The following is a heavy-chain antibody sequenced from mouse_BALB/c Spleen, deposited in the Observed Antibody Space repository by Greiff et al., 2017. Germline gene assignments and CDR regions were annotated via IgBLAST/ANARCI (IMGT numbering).Heavy chain of an antibody. CDR2: INPGSGGT. CDR3: ARITTVSGAMDY. V-gene: IGHV1-54*03. D-gene: IGHD1-1*01. CDR1: GYAFTNYL. J-gene: IGHJ4*01. Sequence: VKLQQSGAELVRPGTSVKVSCKASGYAFTNYLIEWVKQRPGQGLEWIGVINPGSGGTNYNEKFKGKATLTADKSSSTAYMQLSSLTSDDSAVYFCARITTVSGAMDYWGQGTSVTVSS.